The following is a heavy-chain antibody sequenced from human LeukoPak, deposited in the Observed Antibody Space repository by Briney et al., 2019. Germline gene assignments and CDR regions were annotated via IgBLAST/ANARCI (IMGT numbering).Heavy chain of an antibody. D-gene: IGHD3-3*01. CDR1: GGSISSHY. J-gene: IGHJ5*02. CDR2: IYYSGST. CDR3: ARGLGYYDFWSGYYLPSRFDP. Sequence: SETLSLTCTVSGGSISSHYWSWIRQPPGKGLEWIGYIYYSGSTNYNPSLKSRVTISVDTSKNQFPLKLSSVTAADTAVYYCARGLGYYDFWSGYYLPSRFDPWGQGTLVTVSS. V-gene: IGHV4-59*11.